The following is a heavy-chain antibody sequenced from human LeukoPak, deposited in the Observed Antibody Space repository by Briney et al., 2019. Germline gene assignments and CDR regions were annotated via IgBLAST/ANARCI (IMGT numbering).Heavy chain of an antibody. CDR3: ARGGHRGSSWSTFDY. CDR1: GASISSYY. CDR2: IYYSGST. D-gene: IGHD6-13*01. Sequence: PSETLSLTCTVSGASISSYYWSWIRQPPGKGLEWIGYIYYSGSTNYNPSLKSRVTISVDPSKNQFSLKLSSVTAADTAVYYCARGGHRGSSWSTFDYWGQGTLVTVSS. V-gene: IGHV4-59*08. J-gene: IGHJ4*02.